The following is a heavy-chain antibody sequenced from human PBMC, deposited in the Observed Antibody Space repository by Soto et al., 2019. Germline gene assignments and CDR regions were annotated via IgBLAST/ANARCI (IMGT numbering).Heavy chain of an antibody. J-gene: IGHJ6*02. CDR2: ISKDGSYE. V-gene: IGHV3-30*04. CDR3: ARDLISRSNYYYYGMDV. D-gene: IGHD1-26*01. CDR1: GFTFSTYA. Sequence: QVQLVESGGGVVPPGRSLSLSCVASGFTFSTYAMHWVRQAPGRGLEWLAVISKDGSYEYYADSVKGRFTISRDNSKSTLYLEMSSLRGEDTAVYDCARDLISRSNYYYYGMDVWGQGTTVTVSS.